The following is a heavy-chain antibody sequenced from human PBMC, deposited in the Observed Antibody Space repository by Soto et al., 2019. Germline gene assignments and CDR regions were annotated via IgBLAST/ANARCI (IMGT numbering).Heavy chain of an antibody. V-gene: IGHV3-48*03. CDR3: ACLTDREYSSSYYFDY. CDR2: ISSSGSTI. CDR1: GFTFSSYE. D-gene: IGHD6-6*01. J-gene: IGHJ4*02. Sequence: GGSLRLSCAASGFTFSSYEMNWVRQAPGKGLEWVSYISSSGSTIYYADSVKGRFTISRDNAKNSLYLQMNSLRAEDPAVYYFACLTDREYSSSYYFDYWGQGTLVTVSS.